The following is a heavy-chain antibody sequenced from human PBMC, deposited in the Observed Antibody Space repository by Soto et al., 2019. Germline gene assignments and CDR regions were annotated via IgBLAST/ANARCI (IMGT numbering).Heavy chain of an antibody. D-gene: IGHD7-27*01. J-gene: IGHJ5*02. CDR2: IYHSGST. CDR3: ARVPGP. V-gene: IGHV4-30-2*01. CDR1: GGSISSGGYS. Sequence: LQLQESGSGLVKPSQTLSLTCAVSGGSISSGGYSWSWIRQPPGKGLEWIGYIYHSGSTYYNPSLTSRVTISVDRSKNQFSLKLSSVTAADTAVYYCARVPGPWGQGNLVTVSS.